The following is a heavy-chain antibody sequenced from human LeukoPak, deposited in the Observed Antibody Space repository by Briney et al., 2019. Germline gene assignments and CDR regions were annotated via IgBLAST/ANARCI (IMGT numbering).Heavy chain of an antibody. CDR2: IKQDGAEK. D-gene: IGHD1-26*01. Sequence: GGSLRLSCAASGFRFGYYWMTWARHVPGKGLEWVANIKQDGAEKHYAESVEGRFIISRDNAMNSLYLEMDSLKVEDTAVYYCARVGAWDLQRVFDYWGQGTLVTVSS. CDR1: GFRFGYYW. J-gene: IGHJ4*02. V-gene: IGHV3-7*01. CDR3: ARVGAWDLQRVFDY.